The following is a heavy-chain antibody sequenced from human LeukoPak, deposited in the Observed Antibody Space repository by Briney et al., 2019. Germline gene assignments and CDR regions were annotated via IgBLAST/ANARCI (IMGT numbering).Heavy chain of an antibody. CDR3: AKDHVNAGHLDY. CDR1: GIIFSNFA. CDR2: ITGTSGRT. J-gene: IGHJ4*02. V-gene: IGHV3-23*01. Sequence: PGGSLGLSCEVSGIIFSNFAMAWVRQAPGKGLEWVSLITGTSGRTYYAASVKGRFTISRDNSKNTVYLQMTSLRPEDTALYYCAKDHVNAGHLDYWGQGTPVTVSS. D-gene: IGHD6-13*01.